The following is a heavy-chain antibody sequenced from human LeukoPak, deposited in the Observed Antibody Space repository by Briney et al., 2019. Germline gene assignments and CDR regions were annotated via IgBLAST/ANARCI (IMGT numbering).Heavy chain of an antibody. D-gene: IGHD3-3*01. Sequence: SETLSLTCAVYGGSFSGYYWSWIRQPPGKGLEWIGEINHSGSTNYNPSLESRVTISVDTSKNQFSLKLSSVTAADTAVYYCARVNPAKYYDFWSGYYTSGYVDYWGQGTLVTVSS. J-gene: IGHJ4*02. V-gene: IGHV4-34*01. CDR3: ARVNPAKYYDFWSGYYTSGYVDY. CDR2: INHSGST. CDR1: GGSFSGYY.